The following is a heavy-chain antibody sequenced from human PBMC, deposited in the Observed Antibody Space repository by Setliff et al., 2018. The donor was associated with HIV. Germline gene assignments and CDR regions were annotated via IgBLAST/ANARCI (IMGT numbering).Heavy chain of an antibody. J-gene: IGHJ4*02. CDR2: INPNSGGT. V-gene: IGHV1-2*02. CDR3: ARPRFLIGPPEEYYFDY. Sequence: GASVKVSCKASGYTFTGYYMHWVRQAPGQGLEWMGWINPNSGGTTYAQKFQGRVTMTRDTSISTAYMEVSRLRSDDTAVYYCARPRFLIGPPEEYYFDYWGQGTLVTVSS. D-gene: IGHD3-16*02. CDR1: GYTFTGYY.